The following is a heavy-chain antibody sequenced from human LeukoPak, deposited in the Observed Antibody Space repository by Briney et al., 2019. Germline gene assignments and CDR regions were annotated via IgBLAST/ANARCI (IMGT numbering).Heavy chain of an antibody. CDR1: GGSISSYY. D-gene: IGHD6-19*01. CDR3: ARGTLYSGWSYYFDS. V-gene: IGHV4-59*12. Sequence: SSETLSLTCTVSGGSISSYYWSWIRQPPGKGLEWIGYIYYSGTTKYNPSLKSRVTISVDNSNNKFSLRLSSVTAADTALYYCARGTLYSGWSYYFDSWGQGTLVTVSS. J-gene: IGHJ4*02. CDR2: IYYSGTT.